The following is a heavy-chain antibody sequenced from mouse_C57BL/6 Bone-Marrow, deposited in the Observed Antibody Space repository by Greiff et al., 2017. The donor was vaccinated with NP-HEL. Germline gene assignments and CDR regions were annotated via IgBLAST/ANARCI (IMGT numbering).Heavy chain of an antibody. CDR1: GFTFSSYG. V-gene: IGHV5-6*01. Sequence: EVKLMESGGDLVKPGGSLKLSCAASGFTFSSYGMSWVRQTPDKRLEWVATISSGGSYTYYPDSVKGRFTISRDNAKNTLYLQMSSLKSEDTAMYYCARHWIGTFDYWGQGTTLTVSS. CDR3: ARHWIGTFDY. CDR2: ISSGGSYT. D-gene: IGHD4-1*01. J-gene: IGHJ2*01.